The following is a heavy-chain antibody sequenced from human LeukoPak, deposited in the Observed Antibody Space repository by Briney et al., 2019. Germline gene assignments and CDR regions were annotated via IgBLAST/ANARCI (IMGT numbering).Heavy chain of an antibody. Sequence: GGSLRLSCAASGFTFSSYAMHWVRQAPGKGLEYVSAISSNGGSTYYANSVKGRFTISRDNSKNTLYLQMGSLRAEDMAVYYCAREKGNTSPFAFGIWGQGTMVTVSS. V-gene: IGHV3-64*01. CDR1: GFTFSSYA. CDR3: AREKGNTSPFAFGI. J-gene: IGHJ3*02. D-gene: IGHD2-2*01. CDR2: ISSNGGST.